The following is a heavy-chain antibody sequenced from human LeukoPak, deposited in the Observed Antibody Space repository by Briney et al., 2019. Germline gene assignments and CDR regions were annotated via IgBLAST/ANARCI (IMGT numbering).Heavy chain of an antibody. D-gene: IGHD1-26*01. Sequence: GGSLRLSCKASGFTFGDYAMSWVRQAPGKGLEWVGFIRSKAYGGTTEYAASVKGRFTISRDDSKSIAYLQMNSLKTEDTAVYYCTSGSYWYGMDVWGQGTLVTVSS. CDR3: TSGSYWYGMDV. J-gene: IGHJ6*02. CDR1: GFTFGDYA. CDR2: IRSKAYGGTT. V-gene: IGHV3-49*04.